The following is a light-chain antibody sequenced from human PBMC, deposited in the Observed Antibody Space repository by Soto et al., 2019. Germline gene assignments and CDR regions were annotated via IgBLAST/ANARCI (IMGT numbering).Light chain of an antibody. Sequence: QSVLTQPPSASGTPGQRVTSSCSGSNSNIGSNSVNWYQQLPGTAPKLLIYGSNQRPSGVPDRFSGSKSGTSASLAISGLQSEDEGVHYCASWDDNLNGVVFGGGTKVTVL. CDR2: GSN. J-gene: IGLJ3*02. CDR1: NSNIGSNS. V-gene: IGLV1-44*01. CDR3: ASWDDNLNGVV.